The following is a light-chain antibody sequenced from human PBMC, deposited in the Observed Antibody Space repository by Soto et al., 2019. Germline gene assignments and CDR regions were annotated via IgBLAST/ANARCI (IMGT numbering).Light chain of an antibody. J-gene: IGKJ2*01. Sequence: IVMTQSPLSLPVSPGEPASISCRSSQSLMTGSGHVYLHWYLQKPGQSPQLLIFLASNRASGVTDRFSGSVSGADFTLKISRVETEDAGVYYCMQALQIPYPFGQGTKLDLK. CDR2: LAS. CDR1: QSLMTGSGHVY. CDR3: MQALQIPYP. V-gene: IGKV2-28*01.